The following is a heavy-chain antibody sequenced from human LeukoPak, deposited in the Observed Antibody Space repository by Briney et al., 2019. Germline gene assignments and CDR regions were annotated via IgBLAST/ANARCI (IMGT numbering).Heavy chain of an antibody. J-gene: IGHJ4*02. D-gene: IGHD3-22*01. CDR1: GGSFSSYY. V-gene: IGHV4-59*01. CDR2: IYYSGST. CDR3: ARGDDSSGYYIDY. Sequence: SETLSLTCAVYGGSFSSYYWSWIRQPPGKGLEWIGYIYYSGSTNYNPSLKSQVTISVDTSKNQFSLKLSSVTAADTAVYYCARGDDSSGYYIDYRGQGTLVTVSS.